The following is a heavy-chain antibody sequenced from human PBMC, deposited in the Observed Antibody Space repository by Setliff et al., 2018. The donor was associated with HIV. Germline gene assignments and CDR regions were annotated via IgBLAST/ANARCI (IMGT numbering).Heavy chain of an antibody. CDR3: ARERDSTGYQFDP. D-gene: IGHD3-22*01. CDR1: GYTFTSYA. J-gene: IGHJ5*02. Sequence: ASVKVSCKASGYTFTSYAMHWVRQAPGQRLEWMAWINAGNGNTKYSQEFQGRVTITRDTSASTAYMELSSLRSEDMAVYYCARERDSTGYQFDPWGQGTLVTVSS. V-gene: IGHV1-3*03. CDR2: INAGNGNT.